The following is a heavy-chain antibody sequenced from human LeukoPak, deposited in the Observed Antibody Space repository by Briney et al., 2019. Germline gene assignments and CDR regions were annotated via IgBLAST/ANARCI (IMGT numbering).Heavy chain of an antibody. V-gene: IGHV3-74*01. CDR3: ARDYAVGESFDI. Sequence: GGSLRLSCAASGFTFSNYWMHWVRQAPGEGLVWVARITSDGSSTSHADAVKGRITISRDNAKNTLYLQMNSLRVEDTAVYYCARDYAVGESFDIWGQGTLVTVSS. CDR2: ITSDGSST. CDR1: GFTFSNYW. D-gene: IGHD3-16*01. J-gene: IGHJ3*02.